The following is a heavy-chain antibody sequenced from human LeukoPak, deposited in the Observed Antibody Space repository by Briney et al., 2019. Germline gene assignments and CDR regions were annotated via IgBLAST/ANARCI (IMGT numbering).Heavy chain of an antibody. CDR1: GFTFSDYY. J-gene: IGHJ4*02. Sequence: PGGSLRLSCAASGFTFSDYYMSWIRQAPGKGLEWVSSIISSGDITYYPDSLKGRFTISRDNSKNTVYLQMDSLRADDSAVYYCAKNAGYSYGLYYFDYWGQGALVTVSS. D-gene: IGHD5-18*01. CDR3: AKNAGYSYGLYYFDY. CDR2: IISSGDIT. V-gene: IGHV3-23*01.